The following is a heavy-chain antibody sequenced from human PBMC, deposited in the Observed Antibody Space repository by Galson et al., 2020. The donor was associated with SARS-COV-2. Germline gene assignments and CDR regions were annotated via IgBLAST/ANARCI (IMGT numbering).Heavy chain of an antibody. CDR2: IYSGGST. D-gene: IGHD2-15*01. Sequence: ESLKISCAASGFTVSSNYMSWVRQAPGKGLEWVSVIYSGGSTYYADSVKGRFTISRDNSKNTLYLQMNSLRAEDTAVYYCARDYRDIVWGQGTLVTVSS. CDR3: ARDYRDIV. V-gene: IGHV3-66*01. J-gene: IGHJ4*02. CDR1: GFTVSSNY.